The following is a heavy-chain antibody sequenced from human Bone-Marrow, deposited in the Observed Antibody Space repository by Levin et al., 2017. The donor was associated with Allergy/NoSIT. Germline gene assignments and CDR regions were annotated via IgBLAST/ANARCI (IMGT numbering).Heavy chain of an antibody. J-gene: IGHJ4*02. CDR2: IWYDGSNK. CDR1: GFTFRGYG. CDR3: ARDLDTSELFDS. V-gene: IGHV3-33*01. Sequence: QSGGSLRLSCAASGFTFRGYGFHWVRQAPGKGLEWVGVIWYDGSNKYYADSVKGRITISRDNSKNTLYLQVDNLRVDDTAVYFCARDLDTSELFDSWGQGTLVTVAS. D-gene: IGHD3-22*01.